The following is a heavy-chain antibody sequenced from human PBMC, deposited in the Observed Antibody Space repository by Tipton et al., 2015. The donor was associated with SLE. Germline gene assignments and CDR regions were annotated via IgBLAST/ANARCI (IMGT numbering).Heavy chain of an antibody. V-gene: IGHV4-38-2*02. Sequence: TLSLTCTVSGYSVSTGYYWAWIRQSPGKGLEWVGSIYHTGSTYYNPSLKSRVTISLDTSKNQFSLKLSSVTAADTAVYYCARDSCSSATCYYFDYWGQGIPVTVSS. CDR2: IYHTGST. J-gene: IGHJ4*02. CDR1: GYSVSTGYY. D-gene: IGHD2-2*01. CDR3: ARDSCSSATCYYFDY.